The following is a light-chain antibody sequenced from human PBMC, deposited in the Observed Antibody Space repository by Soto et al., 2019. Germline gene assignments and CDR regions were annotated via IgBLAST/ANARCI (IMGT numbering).Light chain of an antibody. CDR3: HSYDSSLSGSV. CDR2: RNN. V-gene: IGLV1-40*01. Sequence: QSVLTQPPSVSGAPGQRVTISCTGSSSNIGAGYDVHWYQQLPGTAPKLLIYRNNNRPSGVPDRFSGSKSGTSASLAITGLQAEDEAAYYCHSYDSSLSGSVFGGGTKLIVL. CDR1: SSNIGAGYD. J-gene: IGLJ3*02.